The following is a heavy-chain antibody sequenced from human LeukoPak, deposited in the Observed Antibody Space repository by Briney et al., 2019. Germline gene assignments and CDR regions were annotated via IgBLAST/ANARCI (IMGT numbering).Heavy chain of an antibody. V-gene: IGHV3-21*01. Sequence: GGSLRLSCAASGFTFSSYTMHWVRQAPGKGLEWVSSITGGSNYIFYADSVKGRFTISRDNAKNSLSLQMNSLRAEDTALYYCAREYNAAFDIWGQGTMGTVSS. J-gene: IGHJ3*02. CDR2: ITGGSNYI. CDR1: GFTFSSYT. CDR3: AREYNAAFDI. D-gene: IGHD5-24*01.